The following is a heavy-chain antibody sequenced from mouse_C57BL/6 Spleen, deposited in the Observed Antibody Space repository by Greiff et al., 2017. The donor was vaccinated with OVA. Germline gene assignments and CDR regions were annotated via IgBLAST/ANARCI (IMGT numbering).Heavy chain of an antibody. CDR3: ARPGSSHWYFGV. D-gene: IGHD1-1*01. Sequence: DVKLQESGGDLVKPGGSLNLSCAASGFTFSSYGMSWVRQTPDKRLEWVATISSGGSYTYYPDSVKGRFTISRDNAKDILYLQMSSLKSDDTAMYYCARPGSSHWYFGVWGTGTTVTVAS. CDR1: GFTFSSYG. V-gene: IGHV5-6*02. CDR2: ISSGGSYT. J-gene: IGHJ1*03.